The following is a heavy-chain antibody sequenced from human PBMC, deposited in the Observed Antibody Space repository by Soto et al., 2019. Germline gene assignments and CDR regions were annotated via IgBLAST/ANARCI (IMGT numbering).Heavy chain of an antibody. J-gene: IGHJ4*02. Sequence: PGGSLRLSCAASGFTFSSYGMHWVRQAPGKGLEWVAVISYDGSNKYYADSVKGRFTISRDNSKNTLYLQINSLRAEDTAVYYCARGGVPAAMSYWGQGTLVTVSS. CDR3: ARGGVPAAMSY. V-gene: IGHV3-30*03. D-gene: IGHD2-2*01. CDR2: ISYDGSNK. CDR1: GFTFSSYG.